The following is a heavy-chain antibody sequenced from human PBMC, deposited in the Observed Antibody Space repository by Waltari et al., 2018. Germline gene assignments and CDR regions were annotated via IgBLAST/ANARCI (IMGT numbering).Heavy chain of an antibody. CDR1: GYSISSGYS. D-gene: IGHD6-13*01. J-gene: IGHJ4*02. Sequence: QVQLQESGPGLVKPSETLSLTCAVSGYSISSGYSWGWIRQPPGKGLEWIGSIYHSGSTYYNPSLKSRVTISVDTSKNQFSLKLSSVTAADTAVYYCARRGAAAVHFDYWGQGTLVTVSS. CDR2: IYHSGST. V-gene: IGHV4-38-2*01. CDR3: ARRGAAAVHFDY.